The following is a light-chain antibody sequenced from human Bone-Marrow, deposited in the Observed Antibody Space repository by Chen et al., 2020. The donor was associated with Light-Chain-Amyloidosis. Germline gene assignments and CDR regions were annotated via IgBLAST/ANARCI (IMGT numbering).Light chain of an antibody. J-gene: IGLJ1*01. CDR1: SSDVGDYDL. Sequence: QSALTQPASLSGSLGQSITISCPGSSSDVGDYDLVSWYQQHPGKAPKLILFECNKRASWVSNRFSGSKWGNTACRTSSGLGAEDEADYYWCSDEGSSIPYVFGTGTKVSVL. V-gene: IGLV2-23*01. CDR2: ECN. CDR3: CSDEGSSIPYV.